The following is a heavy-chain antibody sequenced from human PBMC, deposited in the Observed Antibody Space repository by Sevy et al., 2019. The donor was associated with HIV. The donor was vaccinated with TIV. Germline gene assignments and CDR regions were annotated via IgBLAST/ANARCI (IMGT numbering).Heavy chain of an antibody. V-gene: IGHV3-23*01. D-gene: IGHD2-8*01. Sequence: GGSLRLSCAASGFTFSKYSMSFVRQPPGKGLEWVSTLSFGCGEINYADSVKGRFTISRDNSKSSVYLQMNNLRPEDTAVYYCAREGCTKPHDYWGQGTLVTVSS. CDR1: GFTFSKYS. CDR3: AREGCTKPHDY. CDR2: LSFGCGEI. J-gene: IGHJ4*02.